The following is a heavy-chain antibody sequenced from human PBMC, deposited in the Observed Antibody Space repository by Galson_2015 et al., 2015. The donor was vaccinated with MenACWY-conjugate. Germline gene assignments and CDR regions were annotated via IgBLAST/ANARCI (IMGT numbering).Heavy chain of an antibody. D-gene: IGHD1-26*01. CDR1: GYTFTSYG. V-gene: IGHV1-18*04. CDR3: ARDEITGRGIVGATGWGYFDY. CDR2: ISAYNGNT. Sequence: SVKVSCKASGYTFTSYGISWVRQAPGQGLEWMGWISAYNGNTNYAQKLQGRVTMTTDTSTSTAYMELRSLRSDDTAVYYCARDEITGRGIVGATGWGYFDYWGQGTLVTVSS. J-gene: IGHJ4*02.